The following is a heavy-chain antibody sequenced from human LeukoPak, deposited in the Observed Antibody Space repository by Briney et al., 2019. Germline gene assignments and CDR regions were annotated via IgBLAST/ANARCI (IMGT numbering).Heavy chain of an antibody. CDR1: GYTFTGYY. V-gene: IGHV1-2*02. D-gene: IGHD6-13*01. J-gene: IGHJ5*02. CDR3: ARGSYSSSWYLSYHNWFDP. Sequence: ASVKVSCKASGYTFTGYYMHWVRQAPGQGLEWMGWINPNSGGTNYAQKFQGRVTMTRDTSISTAYMELSRLRSDDTAVYYYARGSYSSSWYLSYHNWFDPWGQGTLVTVSS. CDR2: INPNSGGT.